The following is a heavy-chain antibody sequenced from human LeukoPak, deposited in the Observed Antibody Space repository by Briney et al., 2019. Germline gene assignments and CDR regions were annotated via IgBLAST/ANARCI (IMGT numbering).Heavy chain of an antibody. V-gene: IGHV4-31*03. CDR3: AREGWSGGSCYGTVGIDH. Sequence: PSETLSLTCTVSGGSISSGGYSWVWLPPFPGQGLEWIGYIYVTGITYYNPSLKRRATFSVDTSENEFSLRLRSVTAADTAVYYCAREGWSGGSCYGTVGIDHWGQGTLVTVSS. J-gene: IGHJ4*02. CDR2: IYVTGIT. D-gene: IGHD2-15*01. CDR1: GGSISSGGYS.